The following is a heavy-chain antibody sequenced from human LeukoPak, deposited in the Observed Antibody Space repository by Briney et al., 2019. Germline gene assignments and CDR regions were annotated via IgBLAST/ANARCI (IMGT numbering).Heavy chain of an antibody. V-gene: IGHV4-34*01. J-gene: IGHJ4*02. CDR3: ARVGGEPDCSGGSCYVERFFDF. D-gene: IGHD2-15*01. Sequence: SETLSLTRVLHGGAFCGYYWSWIPQPPGKGLESIGAINHSGNTNYNPSLQCRVTISVDTSKNQFYLKLSSVTAADTAVYYCARVGGEPDCSGGSCYVERFFDFWGQGTLVTVSS. CDR1: GGAFCGYY. CDR2: INHSGNT.